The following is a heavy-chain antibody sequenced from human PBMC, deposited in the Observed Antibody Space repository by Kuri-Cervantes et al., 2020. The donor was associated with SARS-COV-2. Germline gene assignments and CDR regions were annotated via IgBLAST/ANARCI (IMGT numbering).Heavy chain of an antibody. CDR2: IVGPSNSYI. J-gene: IGHJ6*02. CDR3: ARVYCYYGMDV. V-gene: IGHV3-21*06. Sequence: GGFLRLSCAASGFTFSSYSMNWVRQAPGKGLEWVSSIVGPSNSYIYYADSVKGRFTMSRDNAKDSLYLQMNSLRADDTAVYYCARVYCYYGMDVWAKGPRSPSP. CDR1: GFTFSSYS.